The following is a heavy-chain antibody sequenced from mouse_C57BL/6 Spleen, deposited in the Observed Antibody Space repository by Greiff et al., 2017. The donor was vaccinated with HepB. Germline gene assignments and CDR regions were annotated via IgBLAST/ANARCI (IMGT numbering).Heavy chain of an antibody. Sequence: EVQLQQSGPELVKPGASVKISCKASGYTFTDYYMNWVKQSHGKSLEWIGDINPNNGGTSYNQKFKGKATLTVDKSSSTAYMELRSLTSEDSAVYYCARRKLYPLRGYFDYWGQGTTLTVSS. V-gene: IGHV1-26*01. J-gene: IGHJ2*01. CDR1: GYTFTDYY. CDR3: ARRKLYPLRGYFDY. D-gene: IGHD1-1*01. CDR2: INPNNGGT.